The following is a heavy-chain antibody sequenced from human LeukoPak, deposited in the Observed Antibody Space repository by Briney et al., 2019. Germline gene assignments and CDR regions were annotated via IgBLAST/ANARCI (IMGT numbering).Heavy chain of an antibody. J-gene: IGHJ4*02. CDR2: IYSSGST. CDR1: GGSISNYY. Sequence: PSETLSLTCSVSGGSISNYYWSWIRQPPGKGLEWIGYIYSSGSTNYNPSLKSRVTISVDTSKNQFSLKLSSVTAADTAVYYCARGEVLTGELDYWGQGTLVTVSS. D-gene: IGHD7-27*01. CDR3: ARGEVLTGELDY. V-gene: IGHV4-59*08.